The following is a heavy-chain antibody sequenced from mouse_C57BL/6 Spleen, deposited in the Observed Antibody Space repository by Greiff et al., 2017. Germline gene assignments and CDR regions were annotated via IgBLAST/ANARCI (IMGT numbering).Heavy chain of an antibody. CDR2: IDPSDSYN. Sequence: QVQLQQPGAELVMPGASVKLSCKASGYTFTSYWMHWVKQRPGQGLEWIGEIDPSDSYNNYNQKFKGKSTLTVDKSSSTAYMQLSSLTSVDCAVYYCARNEHDLGLAYWGQGTLVTVSA. CDR3: ARNEHDLGLAY. D-gene: IGHD2-13*01. J-gene: IGHJ3*01. CDR1: GYTFTSYW. V-gene: IGHV1-69*01.